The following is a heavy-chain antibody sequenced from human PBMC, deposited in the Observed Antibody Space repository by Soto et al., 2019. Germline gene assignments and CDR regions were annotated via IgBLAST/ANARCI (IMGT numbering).Heavy chain of an antibody. Sequence: EVQLVETGGGLIQPGGSLRLSCVASGLTVSSNYMNWVRQAPGKGLEWVSVLYSGGSTHYAGSVKGRFIISRDNYKNTLYLQMTSLRAEDTAVYYCARDRPGDEGDAFEIWGHGTMVTVSS. CDR1: GLTVSSNY. D-gene: IGHD3-10*01. J-gene: IGHJ3*02. CDR3: ARDRPGDEGDAFEI. CDR2: LYSGGST. V-gene: IGHV3-53*02.